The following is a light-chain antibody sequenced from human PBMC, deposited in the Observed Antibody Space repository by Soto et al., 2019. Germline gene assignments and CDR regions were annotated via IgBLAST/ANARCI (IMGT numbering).Light chain of an antibody. V-gene: IGKV1-5*03. CDR1: RSINGW. J-gene: IGKJ2*01. CDR3: LQSMSNPHT. CDR2: KAS. Sequence: DIQMTQSPSTLSASVGDRVMMTCRASRSINGWLGWYQQKPGKAPRLLIYKASSLQSGVPSRFSGSGSGTEFTLTISGLQPDDFATYYCLQSMSNPHTFGAGTKVEIK.